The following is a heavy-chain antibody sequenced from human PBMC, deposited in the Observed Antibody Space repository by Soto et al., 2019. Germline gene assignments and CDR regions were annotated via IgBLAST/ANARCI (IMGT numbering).Heavy chain of an antibody. CDR2: ITSDSSDI. J-gene: IGHJ4*02. V-gene: IGHV3-21*01. CDR1: GITFRSYS. D-gene: IGHD2-15*01. CDR3: ATTYCSGGYCFSSEY. Sequence: GGSLRLSCAASGITFRSYSMSWVRQAPGKGLEWVASITSDSSDIYYEDSVKGRFTISRDNGENSLYLQMTSLGAEDTGVYYCATTYCSGGYCFSSEYWGQGVLVTVSS.